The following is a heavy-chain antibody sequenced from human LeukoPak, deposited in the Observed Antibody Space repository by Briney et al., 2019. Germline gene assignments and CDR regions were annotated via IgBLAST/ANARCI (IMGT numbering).Heavy chain of an antibody. V-gene: IGHV4-31*03. CDR1: GGSISSGGYY. CDR2: IYYSGST. Sequence: SETLSLTCTVSGGSISSGGYYWSWIRQHPGKGLEWIGYIYYSGSTYYNPSLKSRVTISVDTSKNQFSLKLSSVTAADTAVYYCAGQWELRYYGMDVWGQGTTVTVSS. D-gene: IGHD1-26*01. J-gene: IGHJ6*02. CDR3: AGQWELRYYGMDV.